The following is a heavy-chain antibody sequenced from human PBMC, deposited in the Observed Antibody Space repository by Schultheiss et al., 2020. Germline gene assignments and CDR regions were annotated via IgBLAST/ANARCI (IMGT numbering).Heavy chain of an antibody. J-gene: IGHJ4*02. D-gene: IGHD3-10*01. Sequence: SQTLSLTCAVSGGSISSSNWWSWVRQPPGKGLEWIGYIYYSGSTNYNPSLKSRVTISVDKSKNQFSLKLSSVTAADTAVYYCARDGMVQGVSIDYWGQGTLVTVSS. CDR1: GGSISSSNW. V-gene: IGHV4-4*02. CDR2: IYYSGST. CDR3: ARDGMVQGVSIDY.